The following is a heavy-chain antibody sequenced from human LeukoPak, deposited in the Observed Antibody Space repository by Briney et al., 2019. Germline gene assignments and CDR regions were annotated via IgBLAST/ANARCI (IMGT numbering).Heavy chain of an antibody. V-gene: IGHV1-69*13. Sequence: GASVKVSCKASGGTFSSYAISWVRQAPGQGLEWMGGIIPIFGTANYAQKFQGRVTITADESTSTAYMELSSLRSEDTAVYYCARDRATVPQDNWFDPWGQGTLVTVSS. CDR2: IIPIFGTA. CDR3: ARDRATVPQDNWFDP. CDR1: GGTFSSYA. J-gene: IGHJ5*02. D-gene: IGHD4-17*01.